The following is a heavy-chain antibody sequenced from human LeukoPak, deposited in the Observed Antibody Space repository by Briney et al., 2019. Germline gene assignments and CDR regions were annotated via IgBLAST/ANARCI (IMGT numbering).Heavy chain of an antibody. CDR3: ARGLAFFWSGYFDD. Sequence: SETLSLTCAVYGGSFSGYYWSWIRQPPGKGLEWIGEINHSGSTNYNPSLKSRVTISVGTSKNQFSLKLSSVTAADTAVYYCARGLAFFWSGYFDDWGQGTLVTVSS. J-gene: IGHJ4*02. CDR2: INHSGST. D-gene: IGHD3-3*01. CDR1: GGSFSGYY. V-gene: IGHV4-34*01.